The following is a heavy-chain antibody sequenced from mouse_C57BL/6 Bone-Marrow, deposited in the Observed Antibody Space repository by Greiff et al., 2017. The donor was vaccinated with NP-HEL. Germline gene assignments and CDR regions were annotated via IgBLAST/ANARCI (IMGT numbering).Heavy chain of an antibody. Sequence: VQLQQPGAELVRPGTSVKLSCKASGYTFTSYWMHWVKQRPGQGLEWIGVIDPSDSYTNYNQKFKGKATLTVDTSSSTAYMQLSSLTSEDSAVYYCARRYYGSFFDYWGQGTTLTVSS. CDR2: IDPSDSYT. J-gene: IGHJ2*01. CDR3: ARRYYGSFFDY. V-gene: IGHV1-59*01. D-gene: IGHD1-1*01. CDR1: GYTFTSYW.